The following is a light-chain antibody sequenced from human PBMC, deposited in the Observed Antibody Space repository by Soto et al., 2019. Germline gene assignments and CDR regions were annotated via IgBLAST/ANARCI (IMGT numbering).Light chain of an antibody. J-gene: IGLJ3*02. CDR3: SSYTSDSTLG. V-gene: IGLV2-14*01. Sequence: QSALTQPASVSGSPGQSIAISCTGTSTDVGGYNYVSWYQHHPGKAPKLMIYEVSNRPSGVSNRFSGAKSGNTASLTISGLQAEDEADYYCSSYTSDSTLGFGGGTKVTVL. CDR1: STDVGGYNY. CDR2: EVS.